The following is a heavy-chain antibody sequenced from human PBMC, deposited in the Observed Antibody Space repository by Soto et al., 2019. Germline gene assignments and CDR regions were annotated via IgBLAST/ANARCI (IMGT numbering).Heavy chain of an antibody. D-gene: IGHD2-8*01. J-gene: IGHJ6*02. CDR1: GGSISSGGYS. CDR3: ARAVYYCGNSYGMDV. V-gene: IGHV4-61*08. Sequence: SETLSLTCAVSGGSISSGGYSWSWIRQSPGKGLEWIGYIFYSGSTNYNPSLKSRVTISVDTSKNQFSLKLGSVTAADTAVYFCARAVYYCGNSYGMDVWGQGTTVTVSS. CDR2: IFYSGST.